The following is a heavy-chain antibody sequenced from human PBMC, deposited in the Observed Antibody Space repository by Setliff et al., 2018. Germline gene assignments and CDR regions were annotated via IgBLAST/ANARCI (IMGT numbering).Heavy chain of an antibody. V-gene: IGHV4-61*02. CDR1: GASLRSGSNY. CDR2: IYTDGTT. D-gene: IGHD2-8*01. CDR3: AKEHVVISFVTNTHHHYGMDV. Sequence: PSETLSLTCTVSGASLRSGSNYWSWFRQPAGKGLEWIGRIYTDGTTNYNPSLKSRVSISADTSMNHFSLRMTSVSAADTAVYYCAKEHVVISFVTNTHHHYGMDVWGQGATVTVSS. J-gene: IGHJ6*02.